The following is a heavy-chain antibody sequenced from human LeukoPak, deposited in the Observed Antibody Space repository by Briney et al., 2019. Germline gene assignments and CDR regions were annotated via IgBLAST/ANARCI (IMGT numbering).Heavy chain of an antibody. V-gene: IGHV1-2*02. CDR2: LNPNSGGT. CDR1: GYTFTDYY. J-gene: IGHJ4*02. D-gene: IGHD3-16*02. CDR3: ARDYGFGNLLLFFDY. Sequence: ASVKVPCKASGYTFTDYYIHWVRQAPGEGLEWMGWLNPNSGGTHYAQKFQGKVTMSRDTSLSTAYMELSRLTSDDTALFYCARDYGFGNLLLFFDYWGQGTLVTVSS.